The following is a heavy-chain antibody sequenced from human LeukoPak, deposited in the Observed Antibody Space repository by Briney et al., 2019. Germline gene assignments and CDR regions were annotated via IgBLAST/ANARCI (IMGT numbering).Heavy chain of an antibody. V-gene: IGHV1-46*01. CDR2: INPSGGST. CDR1: GYTFTSYY. J-gene: IGHJ4*02. Sequence: ASVKVSCKASGYTFTSYYMHWVRQAPGQGLEWMGIINPSGGSTSYAQKFQGRVTMTRDMSTSTVYMELSSLRSEDTAVYYCATVNYYYDSSGYHDYWGQGTLVTVSS. D-gene: IGHD3-22*01. CDR3: ATVNYYYDSSGYHDY.